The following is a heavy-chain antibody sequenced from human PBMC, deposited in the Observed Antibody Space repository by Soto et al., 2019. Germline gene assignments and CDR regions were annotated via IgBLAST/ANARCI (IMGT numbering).Heavy chain of an antibody. D-gene: IGHD6-13*01. J-gene: IGHJ4*02. CDR1: GFTFSSYA. Sequence: EVQLLESGGGLVQPGGSLRLSCAASGFTFSSYAMSWVRQAPGKGLEWVSAISGSGGSTYYADSVKGRFTISRDNSKNTLYLQMNSLRAEDTAVYYCARSLAAAGTGTDYWGQGTLVTVSS. CDR2: ISGSGGST. CDR3: ARSLAAAGTGTDY. V-gene: IGHV3-23*01.